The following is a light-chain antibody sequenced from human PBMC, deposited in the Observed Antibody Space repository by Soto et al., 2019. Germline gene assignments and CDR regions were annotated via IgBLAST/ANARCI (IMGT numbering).Light chain of an antibody. CDR3: QQSYTTPRT. V-gene: IGKV1-5*01. Sequence: DIQMTQSPSTLSASVGDRVTITCRASQSISSWLAWYQQKPGKAPKLLIYDASSLESGVPSRFSGSGSGTEFTLTISSLQHEDLATYYCQQSYTTPRTFGGGTKVDIK. CDR1: QSISSW. CDR2: DAS. J-gene: IGKJ4*01.